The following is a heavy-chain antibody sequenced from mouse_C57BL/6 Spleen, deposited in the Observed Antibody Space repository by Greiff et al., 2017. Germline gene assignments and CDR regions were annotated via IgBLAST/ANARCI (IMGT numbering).Heavy chain of an antibody. CDR2: INPSNGGT. V-gene: IGHV1-53*01. Sequence: QVQLQQPGTELVKPGASVKLSCKASGYTFTSYWMHWVKQRPGQGLEWIGNINPSNGGTNYNEKFKSKATLTVDKSSSTAYMQLSSLTSEDSAVYYCAREGFITTVVAKDFDYWGQGTTLTVSS. CDR3: AREGFITTVVAKDFDY. CDR1: GYTFTSYW. J-gene: IGHJ2*01. D-gene: IGHD1-1*01.